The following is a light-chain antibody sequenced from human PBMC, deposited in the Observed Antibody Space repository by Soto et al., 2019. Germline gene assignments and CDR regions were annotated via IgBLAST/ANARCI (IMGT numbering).Light chain of an antibody. CDR2: GAS. CDR1: QSVSSSY. J-gene: IGKJ5*01. Sequence: ESVLTQSPGTLSLSPGERATLSCRASQSVSSSYLAWYQQKPGQAPRLLIYGASSRATGIPDRFSGSGSGTDFTLTISRLEPEDFAVYYCQQYGSSTITCGQGTRREIK. V-gene: IGKV3-20*01. CDR3: QQYGSSTIT.